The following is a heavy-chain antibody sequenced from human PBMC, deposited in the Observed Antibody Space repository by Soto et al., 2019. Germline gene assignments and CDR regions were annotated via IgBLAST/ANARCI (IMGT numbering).Heavy chain of an antibody. V-gene: IGHV1-58*01. D-gene: IGHD6-19*01. CDR2: IVVGSGNT. CDR1: GFTFTSSA. Sequence: ASVKFSCKAXGFTFTSSAVQWVRQARGQRLEWIGWIVVGSGNTNYVQKFQERVTITRDMSTSTAYMELSSLRSEDTAVYYCAALAVAEAFDIWGQGTMVTVSS. J-gene: IGHJ3*02. CDR3: AALAVAEAFDI.